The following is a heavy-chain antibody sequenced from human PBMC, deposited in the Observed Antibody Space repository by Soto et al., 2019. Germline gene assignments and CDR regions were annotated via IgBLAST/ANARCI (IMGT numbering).Heavy chain of an antibody. CDR2: IWYDGSNK. V-gene: IGHV3-33*01. D-gene: IGHD2-15*01. J-gene: IGHJ6*02. CDR3: ARDPPYCSGGSCYYYGMDV. Sequence: VAVIWYDGSNKYYADSVKGRFTISRDNSKNTLYLQMNSLRAEDTAVYYCARDPPYCSGGSCYYYGMDVWGQGTTVTVSS.